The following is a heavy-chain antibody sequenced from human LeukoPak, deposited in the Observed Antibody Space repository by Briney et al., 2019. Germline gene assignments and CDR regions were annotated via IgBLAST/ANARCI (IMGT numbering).Heavy chain of an antibody. D-gene: IGHD3-3*01. CDR3: ARVAIIGVVINRFTY. V-gene: IGHV1-2*02. J-gene: IGHJ4*02. Sequence: ASVKVSCKASGYTFTGYYMHWVRQAPGQGLEWMGWINPNSGGTNYAQKFQGRVTMTRDTSISTAYMELSRLRSDDTAVYYCARVAIIGVVINRFTYWGQGTLVTVSS. CDR2: INPNSGGT. CDR1: GYTFTGYY.